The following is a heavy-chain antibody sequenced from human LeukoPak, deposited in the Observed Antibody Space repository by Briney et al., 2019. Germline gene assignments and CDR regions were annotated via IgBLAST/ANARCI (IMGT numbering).Heavy chain of an antibody. Sequence: GASVKVSCKASGYTFTTYGISWVRQAPGQGLEWMGWISAYNGNTNYAQNLQGRVTMTTDTSTNTAYMELRSLRSDDTAVYYCARGVIPIEQLAVYYYNYGMDVWGQGTTVTVSS. CDR3: ARGVIPIEQLAVYYYNYGMDV. V-gene: IGHV1-18*01. J-gene: IGHJ6*02. CDR2: ISAYNGNT. D-gene: IGHD6-6*01. CDR1: GYTFTTYG.